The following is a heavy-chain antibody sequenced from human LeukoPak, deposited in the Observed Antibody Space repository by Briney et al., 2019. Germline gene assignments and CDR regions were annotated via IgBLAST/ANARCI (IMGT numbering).Heavy chain of an antibody. V-gene: IGHV3-23*01. CDR1: GFTFSSYA. CDR2: VTGSGGST. D-gene: IGHD4-23*01. CDR3: AKLQIYGGKSGFFDY. Sequence: GGSLRLSCAASGFTFSSYAMSWVRQAPGKGLEWVSAVTGSGGSTYYADSVKGRFTISRDNSKNTLYLQMNSLRAEDTAVYYCAKLQIYGGKSGFFDYWGQGTLVTVSS. J-gene: IGHJ4*02.